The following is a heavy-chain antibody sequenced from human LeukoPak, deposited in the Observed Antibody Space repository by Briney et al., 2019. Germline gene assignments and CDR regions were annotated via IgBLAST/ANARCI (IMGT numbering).Heavy chain of an antibody. CDR2: ISGRGGTT. Sequence: GGSLRLSCAASGFTFSTYALSWVRQAPGKGLEWVSGISGRGGTTYYADSVKGRLTVSRDNSKNTLYLQMNSLRAEDTAVYYCAKDSTSPYCSGGSCFFGYWGQGTLVTVSS. V-gene: IGHV3-23*01. CDR3: AKDSTSPYCSGGSCFFGY. CDR1: GFTFSTYA. D-gene: IGHD2-15*01. J-gene: IGHJ4*02.